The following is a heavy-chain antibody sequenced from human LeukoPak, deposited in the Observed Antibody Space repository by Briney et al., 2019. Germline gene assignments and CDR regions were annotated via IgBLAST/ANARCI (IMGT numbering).Heavy chain of an antibody. V-gene: IGHV3-23*01. D-gene: IGHD6-6*01. CDR3: AKVQYSTSGYYYYYMDV. CDR1: GFTFSSYA. Sequence: GGSLRLSCAASGFTFSSYAMSWVRQAPGKGLEWVSAISGSDGSTYYADSVKGRFTISRDNSKNTLYLQMNSLRAEDTAVYYCAKVQYSTSGYYYYYMDVWGKGTTVTVSS. J-gene: IGHJ6*03. CDR2: ISGSDGST.